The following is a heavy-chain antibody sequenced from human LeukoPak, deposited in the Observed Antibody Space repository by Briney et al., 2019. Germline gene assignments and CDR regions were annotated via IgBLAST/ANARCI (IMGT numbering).Heavy chain of an antibody. Sequence: SETLSLTCTVSGGSISNSSYYWGWIRQPPGKGLEWIGNIYYSGSTYYNPSLESRVTMSLDTSKNQFSLKLSSVTAADTAMYYCARGAGSTTSNDAFGIWGQGTMVTVSS. V-gene: IGHV4-39*07. CDR2: IYYSGST. D-gene: IGHD1-1*01. CDR1: GGSISNSSYY. J-gene: IGHJ3*02. CDR3: ARGAGSTTSNDAFGI.